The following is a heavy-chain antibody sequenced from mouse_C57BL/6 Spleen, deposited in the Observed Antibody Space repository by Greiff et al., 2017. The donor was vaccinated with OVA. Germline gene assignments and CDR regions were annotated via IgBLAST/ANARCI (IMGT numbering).Heavy chain of an antibody. CDR1: GFTFTDYY. V-gene: IGHV14-2*01. CDR3: ARGDSYYFDY. J-gene: IGHJ2*01. CDR2: IDPEDGET. Sequence: VQLQQSGAELVKPGASVKLSCTASGFTFTDYYMHWVKQRPEQGLEWIGRIDPEDGETKYAPKFQGKATSTADTSSNTAYQQLSSLTSEDPAVYYCARGDSYYFDYWGQGTTLTVSS.